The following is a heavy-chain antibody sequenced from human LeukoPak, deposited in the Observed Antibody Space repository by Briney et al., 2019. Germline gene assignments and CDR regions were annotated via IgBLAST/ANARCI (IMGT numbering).Heavy chain of an antibody. D-gene: IGHD3-16*01. J-gene: IGHJ6*03. CDR2: IRHDESKT. CDR1: GLMFSSYG. CDR3: AKPVIPSAYQGTYYMDV. Sequence: PGGSLRLSCAASGLMFSSYGMHWVRQAPGEGLEWVAYIRHDESKTFYADSVQGRFTISRDNSKNTLYLQMHSLRAEDTALYYCAKPVIPSAYQGTYYMDVWGKGTTVTVSS. V-gene: IGHV3-30*02.